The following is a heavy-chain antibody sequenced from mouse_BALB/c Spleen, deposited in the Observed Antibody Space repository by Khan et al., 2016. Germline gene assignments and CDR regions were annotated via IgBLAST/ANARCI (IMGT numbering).Heavy chain of an antibody. J-gene: IGHJ2*01. CDR1: GFNIKDYY. D-gene: IGHD1-2*01. V-gene: IGHV14-1*02. Sequence: VQLQPSGAELVRPGALVKLSCKASGFNIKDYYMHWVKQRPEQGLEWIGWIDPENGNTIYHTTFQGTAILSTATPSNTAYLPLNSLTSEDTAVYAWARSTATYCASGVQGTTLTVAT. CDR3: ARSTATYCAS. CDR2: IDPENGNT.